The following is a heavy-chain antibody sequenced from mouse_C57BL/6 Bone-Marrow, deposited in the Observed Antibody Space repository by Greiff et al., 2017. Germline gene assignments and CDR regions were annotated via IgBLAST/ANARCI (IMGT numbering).Heavy chain of an antibody. CDR2: IYPGSGST. CDR1: DYTFTSYW. D-gene: IGHD1-1*01. Sequence: QVQLQQPGAELVKPGASVKMSCKASDYTFTSYWITWVKQRPGQGLEWIGDIYPGSGSTNYNEKFKSKATLTVDTSSSPAYMQLSSLTSEDSACDDCARKRYPYWYFDVWDTGTTVTVSS. V-gene: IGHV1-55*01. CDR3: ARKRYPYWYFDV. J-gene: IGHJ1*03.